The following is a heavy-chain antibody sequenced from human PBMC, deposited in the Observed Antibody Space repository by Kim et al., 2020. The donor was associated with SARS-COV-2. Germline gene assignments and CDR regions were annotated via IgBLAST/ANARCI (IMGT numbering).Heavy chain of an antibody. Sequence: KGRFTISRDNSKNTLYLQMNSLRAEDTAVYYCAKASVDIVATIGFPYFDYWGQGTLVTVSS. V-gene: IGHV3-30*02. J-gene: IGHJ4*02. CDR3: AKASVDIVATIGFPYFDY. D-gene: IGHD5-12*01.